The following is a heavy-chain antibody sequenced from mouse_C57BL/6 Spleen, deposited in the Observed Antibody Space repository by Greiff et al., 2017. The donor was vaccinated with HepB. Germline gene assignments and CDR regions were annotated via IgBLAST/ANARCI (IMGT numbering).Heavy chain of an antibody. CDR3: ALYYGYDPHYAMDY. Sequence: QVQLKQPGAELVRPGSSVKLSCKASGYTFTSYWMHWVKQRPIQGLEWIGNIDPSDSETHYNQKFKDKATLTVDKSSSTAYMQLSSLTSEDSAVYYCALYYGYDPHYAMDYWGQGTSVTVSS. J-gene: IGHJ4*01. V-gene: IGHV1-52*01. D-gene: IGHD2-2*01. CDR2: IDPSDSET. CDR1: GYTFTSYW.